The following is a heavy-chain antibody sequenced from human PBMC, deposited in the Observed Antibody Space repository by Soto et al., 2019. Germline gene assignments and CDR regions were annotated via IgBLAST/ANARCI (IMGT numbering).Heavy chain of an antibody. Sequence: GETLSISCTASGFTFNNSAMGWVRPARGRGLEWVSAIIGSGNIIHYADSVKGRFTISRDNSKNTLYLQMSSLRAEDTAVYYCARAISSSWSYFDYWGQGTRVTVSS. CDR2: IIGSGNII. CDR1: GFTFNNSA. D-gene: IGHD6-13*01. CDR3: ARAISSSWSYFDY. J-gene: IGHJ4*02. V-gene: IGHV3-23*01.